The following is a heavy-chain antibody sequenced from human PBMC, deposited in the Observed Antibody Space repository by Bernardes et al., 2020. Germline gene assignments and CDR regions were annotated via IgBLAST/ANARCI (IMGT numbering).Heavy chain of an antibody. J-gene: IGHJ5*02. CDR1: GYTFTSYG. CDR3: ARGGRSGYFLYNWFDP. Sequence: ASVKVSCKASGYTFTSYGISWVRQAPGQGLEWMGWISAYNGNTNYAQKLQGRVTMTTDTSTRTAYMELRSLRSDDTAVYYCARGGRSGYFLYNWFDPWGQGTLVTVSS. V-gene: IGHV1-18*01. D-gene: IGHD3-3*01. CDR2: ISAYNGNT.